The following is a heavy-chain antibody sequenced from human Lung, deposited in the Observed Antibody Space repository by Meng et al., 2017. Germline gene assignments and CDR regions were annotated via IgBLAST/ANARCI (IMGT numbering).Heavy chain of an antibody. CDR2: INPKSGDT. J-gene: IGHJ4*02. CDR3: ARDEDISAAGKLFGDY. CDR1: GYTFPDDW. Sequence: GELGLFGTGVQEPGASVKVSCKASGYTFPDDWLHWVRRAPGQGLEWMGRINPKSGDTHYAQRFQGRVTMTGDTSISTAYMELSGLRSDDTAMYYCARDEDISAAGKLFGDYWGQGTLVTVSS. D-gene: IGHD6-13*01. V-gene: IGHV1-2*06.